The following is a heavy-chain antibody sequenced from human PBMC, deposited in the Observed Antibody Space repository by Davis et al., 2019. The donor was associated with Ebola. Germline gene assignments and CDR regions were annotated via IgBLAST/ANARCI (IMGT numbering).Heavy chain of an antibody. CDR3: ATGEARDLYYHGMDV. CDR2: YYYTGTT. V-gene: IGHV4-30-2*03. D-gene: IGHD3-16*01. J-gene: IGHJ6*02. CDR1: GGFVSSGGYS. Sequence: SETLSLTCAVSGGFVSSGGYSWSWIRQPPGKGLEWIGYYYYTGTTYYNPSLKSRVTISVDTSKNQFSLKLSSVTAADTAVYYCATGEARDLYYHGMDVWGQGTTVTVSS.